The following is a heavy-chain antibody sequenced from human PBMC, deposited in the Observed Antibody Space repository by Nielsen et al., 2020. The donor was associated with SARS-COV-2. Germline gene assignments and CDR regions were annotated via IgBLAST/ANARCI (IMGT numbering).Heavy chain of an antibody. V-gene: IGHV3-66*01. D-gene: IGHD3-3*01. CDR3: ARDLRMDYDFWSGYGPLDY. CDR2: IYSGGST. J-gene: IGHJ4*02. Sequence: WIRQPPGKGLEWVSVIYSGGSTYYADSVKGRFTISRDNSKNTLYLQMNSLRAEDTAVYYCARDLRMDYDFWSGYGPLDYWGQGTLVTVSS.